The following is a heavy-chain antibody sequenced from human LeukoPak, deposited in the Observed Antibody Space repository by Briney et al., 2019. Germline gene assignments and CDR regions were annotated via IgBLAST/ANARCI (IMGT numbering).Heavy chain of an antibody. Sequence: PSETLSLTCTVSGGSISSYYWSWIRQPAGKGLEWIGRIYTSGSTNYNPSLKSRVTMSVDTSKNQFSPKLSSVTAADTAVYYCAREGVQLWLRAGGFDYWGQGTLVTVSS. D-gene: IGHD5-18*01. CDR3: AREGVQLWLRAGGFDY. CDR1: GGSISSYY. J-gene: IGHJ4*02. V-gene: IGHV4-4*07. CDR2: IYTSGST.